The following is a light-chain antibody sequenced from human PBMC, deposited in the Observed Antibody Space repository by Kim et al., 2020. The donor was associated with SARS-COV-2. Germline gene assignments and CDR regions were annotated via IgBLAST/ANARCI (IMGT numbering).Light chain of an antibody. CDR1: QSISSW. Sequence: ASVGDRVTLTCRASQSISSWLAWDQQKPGKAPKLLIHDASSLESGVPSRVSGSGSGAEFTLTLSSLQPDDFATYYCQQYNSYSLLTFGGGTKVDIK. CDR3: QQYNSYSLLT. CDR2: DAS. V-gene: IGKV1-5*01. J-gene: IGKJ4*01.